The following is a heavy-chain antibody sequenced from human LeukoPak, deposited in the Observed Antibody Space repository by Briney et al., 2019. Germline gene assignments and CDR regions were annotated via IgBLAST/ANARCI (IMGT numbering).Heavy chain of an antibody. CDR1: GGSISSSSSY. CDR3: ARVRGEEWLLSYYYYYMDV. CDR2: IYYSGSS. Sequence: SETLSLTCSVSGGSISSSSSYWGWIRQPPGKGLEWIGSIYYSGSSFDNPALKRRVTISVDTSKNQFSLKLSSVTAADTAVYYCARVRGEEWLLSYYYYYMDVWGKGTTVTVSS. J-gene: IGHJ6*03. D-gene: IGHD3-3*01. V-gene: IGHV4-39*01.